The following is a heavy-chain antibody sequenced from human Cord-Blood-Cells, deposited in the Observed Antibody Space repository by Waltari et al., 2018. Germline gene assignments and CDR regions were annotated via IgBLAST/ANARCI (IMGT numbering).Heavy chain of an antibody. CDR3: ARRERYYDSSGYYFDY. Sequence: VQLQQWGAGLLKPSETLSLTCAVYGGSFSGYYWSWIRQPPGKGLEWIGEINHSGSTNYNPALKSRVTISVDTSKNQFSLKLSSVTAADTAVYYCARRERYYDSSGYYFDYWGQGTLVTVSS. V-gene: IGHV4-34*01. CDR1: GGSFSGYY. CDR2: INHSGST. J-gene: IGHJ4*02. D-gene: IGHD3-22*01.